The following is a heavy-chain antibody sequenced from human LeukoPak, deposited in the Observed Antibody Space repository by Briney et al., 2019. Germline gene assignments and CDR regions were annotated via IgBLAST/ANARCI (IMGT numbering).Heavy chain of an antibody. Sequence: SVTLSLTCTVSGGSISISSYYWGWIRQPPGKGLEWIGEINHSGSTNHNPSLKSRVTISVDTSKNQFSLRLSSVTAADTAVYYCARVTGYMIEDYFDYWGQGTLVTVSS. CDR3: ARVTGYMIEDYFDY. CDR2: INHSGST. V-gene: IGHV4-39*07. J-gene: IGHJ4*02. D-gene: IGHD3-22*01. CDR1: GGSISISSYY.